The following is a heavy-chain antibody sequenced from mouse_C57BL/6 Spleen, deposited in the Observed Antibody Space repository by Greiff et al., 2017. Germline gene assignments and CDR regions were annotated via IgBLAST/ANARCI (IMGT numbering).Heavy chain of an antibody. Sequence: EVKLVESGGGLVQPGGSMKLSCVASGFTFSNYWMNWVRQSPEKGLEWVAQIRLKSDNYATHYAESVKGRFTISRDDSKSSVYLQMNNLRAEDTGIYYCTRLGPGDYFDYWGQGTTLTVSS. J-gene: IGHJ2*01. V-gene: IGHV6-3*01. D-gene: IGHD4-1*01. CDR2: IRLKSDNYAT. CDR3: TRLGPGDYFDY. CDR1: GFTFSNYW.